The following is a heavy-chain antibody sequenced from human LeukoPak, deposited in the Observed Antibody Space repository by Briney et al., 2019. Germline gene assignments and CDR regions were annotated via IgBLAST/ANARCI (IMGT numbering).Heavy chain of an antibody. CDR3: ARYHIVVVPAAPTPGGY. V-gene: IGHV3-30-3*01. D-gene: IGHD2-2*01. CDR1: GFTFSSYA. CDR2: ISYDGSNK. Sequence: GGSLRLSCAASGFTFSSYAMHWVRQAPGKGLEWVAVISYDGSNKYYADSVKGRFTISRDSSKNTLYLQMNSLRAEDTAVYYCARYHIVVVPAAPTPGGYWGQGTLVTVSS. J-gene: IGHJ4*02.